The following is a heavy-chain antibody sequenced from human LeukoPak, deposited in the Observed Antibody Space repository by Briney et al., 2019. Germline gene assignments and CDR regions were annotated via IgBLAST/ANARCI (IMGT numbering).Heavy chain of an antibody. D-gene: IGHD1-20*01. Sequence: ASVKVSCKVSGYTLTELSMHWVRQAPGKGLEWMGGFDPEDGETIYAQKFQGRVTMTEDTSTDTAYMELSSLRSEDTAVYYCANRAATGGGPYNWWDQKGYRGAFDIWGQGTMVTVSS. CDR2: FDPEDGET. CDR1: GYTLTELS. V-gene: IGHV1-24*01. J-gene: IGHJ3*02. CDR3: ANRAATGGGPYNWWDQKGYRGAFDI.